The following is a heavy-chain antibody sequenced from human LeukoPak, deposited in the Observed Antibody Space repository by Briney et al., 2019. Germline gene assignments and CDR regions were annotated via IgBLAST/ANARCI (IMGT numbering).Heavy chain of an antibody. Sequence: AGGSLRLSCAASGFTFSSYAMHWVRQAPGKGLEGVAVISYDGSNKYYADSVKGRFNISRDNSKNTLYLQMNSLRAEDTAVYYCARDDIAAAGTSEYFQHWGQGTLVTVSS. CDR1: GFTFSSYA. J-gene: IGHJ1*01. D-gene: IGHD6-13*01. CDR2: ISYDGSNK. CDR3: ARDDIAAAGTSEYFQH. V-gene: IGHV3-30*04.